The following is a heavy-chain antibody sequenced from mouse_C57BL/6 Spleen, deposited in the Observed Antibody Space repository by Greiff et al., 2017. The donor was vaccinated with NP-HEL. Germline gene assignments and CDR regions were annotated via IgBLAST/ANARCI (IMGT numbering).Heavy chain of an antibody. CDR1: GYAFSSSW. V-gene: IGHV1-82*01. CDR2: IYPGDGDT. Sequence: QVQLQQSGPELVKPGASVKISCKASGYAFSSSWMNWVKQRPGKGLEWIGRIYPGDGDTNYNGKFKGKATLTADKSSSTAYMQLSSLTSEDSAVYFCAEIYDGYYGGYWGQGTTLTVSS. CDR3: AEIYDGYYGGY. D-gene: IGHD2-3*01. J-gene: IGHJ2*01.